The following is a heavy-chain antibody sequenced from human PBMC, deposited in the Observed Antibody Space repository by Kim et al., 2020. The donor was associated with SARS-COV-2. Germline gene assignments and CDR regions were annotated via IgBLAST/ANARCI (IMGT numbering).Heavy chain of an antibody. D-gene: IGHD2-21*02. CDR2: INSDGSSI. J-gene: IGHJ5*02. CDR3: ARDWGGDWQFDNWFDP. CDR1: GFTLSSYW. Sequence: GGSLRLSCAASGFTLSSYWMHWVRQAPGKGLLWVSRINSDGSSIYYADSVKGRFTISRDNAKNTLYLQMSFLRAEDTAVYYCARDWGGDWQFDNWFDPWGQGTLVTVSS. V-gene: IGHV3-74*01.